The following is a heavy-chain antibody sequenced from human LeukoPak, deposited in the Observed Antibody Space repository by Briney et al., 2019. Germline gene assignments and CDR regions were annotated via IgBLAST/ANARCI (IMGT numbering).Heavy chain of an antibody. D-gene: IGHD4-17*01. Sequence: SETLSLTCNVSGGSISSHYWSWIRQPPGMGLEWIGYIHYRGDTNYYPSLTSRIAISIDSSKTQFSLRLSSVTAADTAIYYCARSRGSTNTHYGLLFDIWGLGTLVTVSS. J-gene: IGHJ4*02. CDR1: GGSISSHY. CDR3: ARSRGSTNTHYGLLFDI. V-gene: IGHV4-59*11. CDR2: IHYRGDT.